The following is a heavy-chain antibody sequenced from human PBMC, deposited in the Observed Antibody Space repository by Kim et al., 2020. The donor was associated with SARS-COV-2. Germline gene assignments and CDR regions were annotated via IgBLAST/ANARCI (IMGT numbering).Heavy chain of an antibody. D-gene: IGHD5-12*01. CDR3: ARAPVDSWFGLDV. J-gene: IGHJ6*02. CDR1: GYTFTKYY. Sequence: ASVKVSCNTSGYTFTKYYTHWVRQAPGQGLEWMAVINPTSGKTIYAQKFQGRVTMAGDTSASTVYMEISSLRSEDTGVYYCARAPVDSWFGLDVWGQGTTVTVSS. CDR2: INPTSGKT. V-gene: IGHV1-46*01.